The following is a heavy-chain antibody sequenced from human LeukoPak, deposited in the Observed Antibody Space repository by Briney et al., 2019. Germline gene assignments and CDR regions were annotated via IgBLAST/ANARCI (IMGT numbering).Heavy chain of an antibody. CDR3: AKDTCSSTSCYFISYYYMDV. D-gene: IGHD2-2*01. CDR2: ISGSGGST. V-gene: IGHV3-23*01. Sequence: GGSLRLSCAASGFTFSSYAMSWVRQAPGKGLEWVSAISGSGGSTYYADSVKGRFTISRDNSKNTLYLQMNSLRAEDTAVYYCAKDTCSSTSCYFISYYYMDVWGKGTTVTVSS. CDR1: GFTFSSYA. J-gene: IGHJ6*03.